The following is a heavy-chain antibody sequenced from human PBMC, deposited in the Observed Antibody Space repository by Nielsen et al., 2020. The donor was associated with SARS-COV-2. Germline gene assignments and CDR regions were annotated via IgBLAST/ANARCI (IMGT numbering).Heavy chain of an antibody. CDR2: FYHTGST. CDR1: TDSFSDYY. V-gene: IGHV4-59*08. D-gene: IGHD6-6*01. J-gene: IGHJ4*02. Sequence: SETLSLTCTVSTDSFSDYYWSWFRQPPGQRLEWIGYFYHTGSTRSNPSLKSRVSISGDTSKNQFSLELRSVTAADTAIYYCARQNPLLSTSRPVDWWGQGTLVTVSS. CDR3: ARQNPLLSTSRPVDW.